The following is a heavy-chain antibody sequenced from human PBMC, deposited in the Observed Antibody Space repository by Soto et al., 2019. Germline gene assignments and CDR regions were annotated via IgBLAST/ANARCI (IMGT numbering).Heavy chain of an antibody. CDR2: IYYSGST. CDR1: GGSISSSSYY. D-gene: IGHD5-12*01. CDR3: ARQVHIGYDVD. V-gene: IGHV4-39*01. Sequence: PSETLSLTCTVSGGSISSSSYYWGWIRQPPGKGLEWIGSIYYSGSTYYNPSLKSRVTISVDTSKNQFSLKLSSVTAADTAVYYCARQVHIGYDVDWGQGTLVTVSS. J-gene: IGHJ4*02.